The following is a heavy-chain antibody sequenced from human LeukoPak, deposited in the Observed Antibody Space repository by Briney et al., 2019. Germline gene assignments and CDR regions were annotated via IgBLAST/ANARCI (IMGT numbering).Heavy chain of an antibody. V-gene: IGHV5-10-1*01. Sequence: GESLMISCKGSGYSFTSYWISWVRQMPGKGLEWMGRIDPSDSYTNYSPSFQGHVTISADKSISTAYLKWSSLKASDTAMYYCATIGYCSGGSCYPAPPHFDYWGQGTLVTVSS. CDR1: GYSFTSYW. CDR3: ATIGYCSGGSCYPAPPHFDY. J-gene: IGHJ4*02. D-gene: IGHD2-15*01. CDR2: IDPSDSYT.